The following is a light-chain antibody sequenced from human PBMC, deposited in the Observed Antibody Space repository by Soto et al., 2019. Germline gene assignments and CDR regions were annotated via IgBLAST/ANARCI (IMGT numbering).Light chain of an antibody. V-gene: IGLV1-40*01. J-gene: IGLJ2*01. CDR2: ANS. Sequence: QSVLTRPPSVSGAPGQRVTISCTGSSSNIGAGYDVHWYQQLPGTAPRLLIYANSDRPSGVPDRFSGSKSGTSASLAITGLQAEDEADYYCQSYDNSLSGDVVFGGGTKLTVL. CDR1: SSNIGAGYD. CDR3: QSYDNSLSGDVV.